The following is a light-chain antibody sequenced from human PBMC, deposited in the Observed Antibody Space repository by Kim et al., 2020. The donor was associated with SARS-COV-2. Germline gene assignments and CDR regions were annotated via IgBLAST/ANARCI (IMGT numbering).Light chain of an antibody. CDR1: QGISND. V-gene: IGKV1-27*01. CDR3: QKYNGAPWT. Sequence: DIQMTQSPSYLSASVGDRLTITCRASQGISNDLAWYQQKPGKVPKLLIFAASALQSGVPSRFSGSGSGTDFTLTISSLQPEDVATYYCQKYNGAPWTFGQGTKVEIK. CDR2: AAS. J-gene: IGKJ1*01.